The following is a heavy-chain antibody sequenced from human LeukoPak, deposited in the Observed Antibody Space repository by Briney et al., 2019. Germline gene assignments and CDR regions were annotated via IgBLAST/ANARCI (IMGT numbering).Heavy chain of an antibody. CDR2: MTSYGSG. CDR3: TRDQDAGYALGH. Sequence: GGSLRLSCETSGFNHNDYYMSWIRQAPGKGLEWIAYMTSYGSGKYSDSVKGRFTISRDATSKSLFLQMNSLRVEDTAVYYCTRDQDAGYALGHWGQGTLVTVTS. CDR1: GFNHNDYY. D-gene: IGHD5-18*01. J-gene: IGHJ4*02. V-gene: IGHV3-11*01.